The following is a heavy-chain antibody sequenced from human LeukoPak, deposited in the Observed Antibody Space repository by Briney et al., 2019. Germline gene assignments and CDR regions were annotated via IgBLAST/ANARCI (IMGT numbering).Heavy chain of an antibody. CDR3: ARGYYDILTGYYRHDAFDI. CDR1: GGSISSYY. V-gene: IGHV4-59*01. D-gene: IGHD3-9*01. J-gene: IGHJ3*02. CDR2: IYYSGST. Sequence: SETLSLTCTVSGGSISSYYWSWIRQPPGKGLEWIGYIYYSGSTNYNPSLKSRVTISVDTSKNQFSLKLSSVTAADTAVYYCARGYYDILTGYYRHDAFDIWGQGTMVTVSS.